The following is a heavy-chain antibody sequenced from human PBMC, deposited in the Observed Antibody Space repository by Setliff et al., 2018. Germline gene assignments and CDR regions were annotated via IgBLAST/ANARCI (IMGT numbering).Heavy chain of an antibody. J-gene: IGHJ4*02. CDR3: ARDRYYGSGSYYNYFDK. V-gene: IGHV4-61*09. D-gene: IGHD3-10*01. Sequence: LSLTCSVSGDSISSGNFYWTWIRQPAGKGLEWIGHIYTTGRTDYNPSLKSRVTISLDTPKNQFSLKLTSVTAADTAVYYCARDRYYGSGSYYNYFDKWGQGSLVTVS. CDR1: GDSISSGNFY. CDR2: IYTTGRT.